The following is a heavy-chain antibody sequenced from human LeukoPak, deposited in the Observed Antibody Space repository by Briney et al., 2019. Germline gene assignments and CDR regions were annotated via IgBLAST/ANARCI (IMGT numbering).Heavy chain of an antibody. V-gene: IGHV4-30-4*01. CDR2: IYYSGST. CDR3: ARLIAVTPEYYFDY. D-gene: IGHD4-17*01. Sequence: SETLSLTCTVSGGSISSGDYYWSWIRQPPGKGLEWIGYIYYSGSTYYNPSLESRVTISVDTSKNQFPLKLSSVTAADTAVYYCARLIAVTPEYYFDYWGQGTLVTVSS. CDR1: GGSISSGDYY. J-gene: IGHJ4*02.